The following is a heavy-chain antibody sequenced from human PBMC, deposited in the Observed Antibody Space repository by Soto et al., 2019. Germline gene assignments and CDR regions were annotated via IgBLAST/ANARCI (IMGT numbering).Heavy chain of an antibody. CDR2: ISSSSSYT. J-gene: IGHJ3*02. D-gene: IGHD5-12*01. V-gene: IGHV3-11*05. CDR3: ARGYSGYDLTDAFDI. Sequence: QVQLVESGGGLVKPGGSLRLSCAASGFTFSDYYMSWIRQAPGKGLEWVSYISSSSSYTNYADSVKGRFTISRDNAKNSLYLQMNSLRAEDTAVYYCARGYSGYDLTDAFDIWGQGTMVTVSS. CDR1: GFTFSDYY.